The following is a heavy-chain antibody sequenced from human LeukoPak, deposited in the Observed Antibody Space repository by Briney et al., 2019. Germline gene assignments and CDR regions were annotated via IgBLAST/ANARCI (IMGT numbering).Heavy chain of an antibody. CDR3: ARHHRVGEDFDY. CDR2: IYYSGST. CDR1: GGSISSSSYY. Sequence: PSETLSPTCTVSGGSISSSSYYWGWIRQPPGKGLEWIGSIYYSGSTYYNPSLKSRVTISVDTSKNQFSLKLSSVTAADTAVYYCARHHRVGEDFDYWGQGTLVTVSS. V-gene: IGHV4-39*01. J-gene: IGHJ4*02. D-gene: IGHD2-15*01.